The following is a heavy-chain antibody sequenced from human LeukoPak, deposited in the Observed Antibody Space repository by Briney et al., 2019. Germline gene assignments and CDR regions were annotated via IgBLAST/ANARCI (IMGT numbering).Heavy chain of an antibody. J-gene: IGHJ4*02. Sequence: TSETLSLICTVSGRSIRSYYWSWMRQPARKGLEGSGRIYTSGNTNYNPSLKSRITMSVDTSKNQFSLKLSYVTAADTAVYYCERAGIAVAGNLGADFDYWGQGTLVTVSS. CDR1: GRSIRSYY. CDR3: ERAGIAVAGNLGADFDY. CDR2: IYTSGNT. D-gene: IGHD6-19*01. V-gene: IGHV4-4*07.